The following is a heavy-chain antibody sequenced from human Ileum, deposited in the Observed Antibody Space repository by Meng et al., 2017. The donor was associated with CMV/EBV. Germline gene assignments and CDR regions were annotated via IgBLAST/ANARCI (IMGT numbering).Heavy chain of an antibody. Sequence: QLQLQESGPRLLPPSEPLSLTSTVTGGSLTSYYWTWSRQPAGKGLEWIGRIHPTGTTDDNPSLRSRVSMSLDKSKNQFSLKLTSVTAADTAVYYCARAAARGVPVDLWGQGTLVTVSS. J-gene: IGHJ5*02. D-gene: IGHD3-10*01. CDR1: GGSLTSYY. CDR3: ARAAARGVPVDL. CDR2: IHPTGTT. V-gene: IGHV4-4*07.